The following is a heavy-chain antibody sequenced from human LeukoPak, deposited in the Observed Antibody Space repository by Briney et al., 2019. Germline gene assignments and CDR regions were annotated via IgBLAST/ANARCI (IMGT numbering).Heavy chain of an antibody. CDR1: GYTFTDYY. J-gene: IGHJ6*03. Sequence: ASVKVSCKASGYTFTDYYMHWVRQAPGQGLEWMGWINPDSGGTIYAQKFQGRVTMTRDTSINTVYMELSRLRSDDTAVYYCARVNFNWNPQWYYMDVWGNGTTVTASS. D-gene: IGHD1-20*01. CDR2: INPDSGGT. CDR3: ARVNFNWNPQWYYMDV. V-gene: IGHV1-2*02.